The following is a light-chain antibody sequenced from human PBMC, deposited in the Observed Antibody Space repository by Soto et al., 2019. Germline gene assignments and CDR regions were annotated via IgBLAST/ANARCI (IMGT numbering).Light chain of an antibody. J-gene: IGKJ1*01. CDR3: WQFVSESPRT. CDR2: GGT. Sequence: EIVLTQSPGTLSLSPGERATLSCRASQSVSSTFLAWYRQQPGQPPRLLIFGGTNKATGIPERFSGSGSGTEVALIITRLEREDFAVYYCWQFVSESPRTFGQGTKLEI. V-gene: IGKV3-20*01. CDR1: QSVSSTF.